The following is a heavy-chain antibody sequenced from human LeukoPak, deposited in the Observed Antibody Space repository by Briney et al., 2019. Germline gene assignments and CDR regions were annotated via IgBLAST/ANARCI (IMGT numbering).Heavy chain of an antibody. D-gene: IGHD1-1*01. V-gene: IGHV3-30*19. CDR2: VSYDGSYK. CDR3: ARAPGYGAAYYFDY. CDR1: GFTFSNFA. Sequence: GGSLRLSCAASGFTFSNFAMHWVRQAPGKGLEWVAVVSYDGSYKYYADSVKGRFTISRDNSKNTLYLQMNSLRAEDTAVYYCARAPGYGAAYYFDYWGQGTLVTVSS. J-gene: IGHJ4*02.